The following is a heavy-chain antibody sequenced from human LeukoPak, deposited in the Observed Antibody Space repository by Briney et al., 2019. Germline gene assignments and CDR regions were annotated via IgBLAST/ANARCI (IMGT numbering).Heavy chain of an antibody. CDR2: ISGSGGST. CDR3: GKDGSSWYSYYFDY. Sequence: PGGSPRLSCAASGFTFSSYAMSWVRQAPGKGLEWVSAISGSGGSTYYADSVKGRFTISRDNSKNTLYLQMNSLRAEDTAVYYCGKDGSSWYSYYFDYWGQGTLVTVSS. D-gene: IGHD6-13*01. CDR1: GFTFSSYA. V-gene: IGHV3-23*01. J-gene: IGHJ4*02.